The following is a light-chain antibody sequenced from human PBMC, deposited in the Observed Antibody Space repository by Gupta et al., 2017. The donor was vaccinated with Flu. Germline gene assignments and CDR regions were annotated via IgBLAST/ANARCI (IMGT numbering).Light chain of an antibody. J-gene: IGKJ4*01. V-gene: IGKV1-33*01. CDR1: HDGSKY. Sequence: PAALPPAAGARGTSTSQCSHDGSKYLNWYHRIPGQAPKRLIYEGSNRETGVPSRFSGSESGTDFIVTISMRQPEDVATYYCQQRDHRPCTFGEGTKVDI. CDR3: QQRDHRPCT. CDR2: EGS.